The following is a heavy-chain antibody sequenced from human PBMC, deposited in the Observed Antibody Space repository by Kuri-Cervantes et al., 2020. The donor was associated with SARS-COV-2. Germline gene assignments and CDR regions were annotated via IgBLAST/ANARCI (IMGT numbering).Heavy chain of an antibody. V-gene: IGHV3-30-3*01. Sequence: GESLKISCVASGLTFSSYTMNWVRQAPGKGLEWVAVISYDGSNKYYADSVKGRFTISRDNSKNTLYLQMNSLRAEDTAVYYCAREDSLIDYWGQGTLVTVSS. J-gene: IGHJ4*02. CDR3: AREDSLIDY. CDR1: GLTFSSYT. CDR2: ISYDGSNK. D-gene: IGHD2-21*01.